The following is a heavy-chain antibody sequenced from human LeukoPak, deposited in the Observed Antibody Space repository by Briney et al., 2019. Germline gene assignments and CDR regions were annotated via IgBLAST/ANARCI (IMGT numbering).Heavy chain of an antibody. J-gene: IGHJ4*02. D-gene: IGHD3-22*01. CDR2: TNHSGST. Sequence: SETLSLTCAVYGGSFSGYYWSWLRQPPGKGLEWIGETNHSGSTNYNPSLKSRVTISVDTSKNQFSLKLSSVTAADSAVYSCASGPYYDSSRYYVSWGQGTPVTVSS. V-gene: IGHV4-34*01. CDR3: ASGPYYDSSRYYVS. CDR1: GGSFSGYY.